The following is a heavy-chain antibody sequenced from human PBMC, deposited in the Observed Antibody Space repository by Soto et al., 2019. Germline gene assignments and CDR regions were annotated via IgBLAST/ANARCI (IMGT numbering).Heavy chain of an antibody. D-gene: IGHD3-16*01. CDR1: GYSFTSYW. V-gene: IGHV5-51*01. CDR3: ARRFLPLSASRPYNFDQ. J-gene: IGHJ4*02. Sequence: GESLKISCKGSGYSFTSYWIGWVRQMPGKGLEWMGSIYPSDSDATYNPSFQGHVTISADESLNTAYLQRSSLQASDTAIYYCARRFLPLSASRPYNFDQWGQGTPVSVYS. CDR2: IYPSDSDA.